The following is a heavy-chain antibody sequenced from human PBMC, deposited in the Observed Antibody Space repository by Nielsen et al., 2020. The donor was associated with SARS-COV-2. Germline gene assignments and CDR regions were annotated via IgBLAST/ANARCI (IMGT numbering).Heavy chain of an antibody. V-gene: IGHV3-48*01. Sequence: WIRQPPGKGLEWVSYISSSSSTIYYADPVKGRFTISRDNSKNTLYLQMNSLRAEDTAVYYCAKGEQGAPYYDILTGYSNYFDYWGQGTLVTVSS. J-gene: IGHJ4*02. CDR2: ISSSSSTI. CDR3: AKGEQGAPYYDILTGYSNYFDY. D-gene: IGHD3-9*01.